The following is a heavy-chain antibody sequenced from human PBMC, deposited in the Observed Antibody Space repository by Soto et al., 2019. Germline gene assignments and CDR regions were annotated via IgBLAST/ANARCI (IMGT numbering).Heavy chain of an antibody. Sequence: SETLSLTCTVSGGSISSYYWSWIRQPPGKGLEWIGYIYYSGSTNYNPSLKSRVTISVDTSKNQFSLKLSSVTAADTAVYYCARAVDYGGNSLDVWGQGTTVTVSS. D-gene: IGHD4-17*01. CDR2: IYYSGST. CDR3: ARAVDYGGNSLDV. J-gene: IGHJ6*02. CDR1: GGSISSYY. V-gene: IGHV4-59*01.